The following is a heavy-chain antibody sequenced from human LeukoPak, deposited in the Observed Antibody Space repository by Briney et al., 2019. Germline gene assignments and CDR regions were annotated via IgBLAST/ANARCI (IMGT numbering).Heavy chain of an antibody. CDR1: GGSFSGYY. V-gene: IGHV4-34*01. J-gene: IGHJ4*02. CDR3: ARLRYDFWSRYHELYFDY. D-gene: IGHD3-3*01. CDR2: INHSGST. Sequence: PSETLSLTCAVYGGSFSGYYWSWIRQPPGKGLEWIGEINHSGSTNYNPSLKSRVTISVDTSKNQFSLKLSSVTAADTAVYYCARLRYDFWSRYHELYFDYWGQGTLVTVSS.